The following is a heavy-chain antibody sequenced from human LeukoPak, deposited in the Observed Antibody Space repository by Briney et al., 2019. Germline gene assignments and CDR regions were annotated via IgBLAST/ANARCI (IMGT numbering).Heavy chain of an antibody. CDR1: GYTFTSYG. Sequence: ASVKVSCKASGYTFTSYGISWVRQAPGQGLEWMGWISAYNGNTNYAQKLQGRVTMTTDTSTSTAYMELRSLRSDDTAVYYCARDSGSGYDYYYYYGMDVSGQGTTVTVSS. V-gene: IGHV1-18*01. CDR2: ISAYNGNT. J-gene: IGHJ6*02. CDR3: ARDSGSGYDYYYYYGMDV. D-gene: IGHD5-12*01.